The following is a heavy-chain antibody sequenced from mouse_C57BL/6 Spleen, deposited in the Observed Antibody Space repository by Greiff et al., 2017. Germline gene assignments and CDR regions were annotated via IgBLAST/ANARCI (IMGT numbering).Heavy chain of an antibody. CDR1: GYTFTDYY. J-gene: IGHJ4*01. CDR3: ARTPYSNPYYYAMDY. Sequence: VQLQQSGPELVKPGASVKISCKASGYTFTDYYMNWVKQSHGKSLEWIGDLNPNNGGTSYNQKFKGKATLTVDKSSSTAYMELRSLTSEDSAVXYCARTPYSNPYYYAMDYWGQGTSVTVSS. D-gene: IGHD2-5*01. CDR2: LNPNNGGT. V-gene: IGHV1-26*01.